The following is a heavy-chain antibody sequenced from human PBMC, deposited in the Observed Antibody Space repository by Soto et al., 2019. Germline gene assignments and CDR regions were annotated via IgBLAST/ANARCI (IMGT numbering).Heavy chain of an antibody. V-gene: IGHV3-74*01. Sequence: EVQLVESGGGLVQPGGSLRLSCAASGFTFSNYWMHWVRQVPGKGLVWVSRIKSDGSSISYADSVKGRFTIARENARNTLYLQMNSLGAEDAAVYYCARGGFSGSGTYIQGDYWGQGTLVTVSA. CDR3: ARGGFSGSGTYIQGDY. CDR2: IKSDGSSI. J-gene: IGHJ4*02. CDR1: GFTFSNYW. D-gene: IGHD3-10*01.